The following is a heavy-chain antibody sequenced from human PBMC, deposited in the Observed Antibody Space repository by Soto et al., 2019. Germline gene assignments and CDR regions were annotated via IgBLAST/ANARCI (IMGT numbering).Heavy chain of an antibody. Sequence: QVQLQESGPGLGKPSGTLSLTCAVSGGSISSSNCWSWVRQPPGKGLEWIGGIYHSGSTNFNPSHKSRVTISVDKSKNQFSLKQNSVTAADTAVYYCARVSGSYCYGMDVWGQGSTVTVSS. J-gene: IGHJ6*02. CDR1: GGSISSSNC. CDR2: IYHSGST. V-gene: IGHV4-4*02. CDR3: ARVSGSYCYGMDV.